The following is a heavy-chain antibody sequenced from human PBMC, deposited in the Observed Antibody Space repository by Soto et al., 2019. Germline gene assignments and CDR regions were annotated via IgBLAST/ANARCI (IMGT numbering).Heavy chain of an antibody. J-gene: IGHJ4*02. CDR2: IIPIFGTA. Sequence: SVKVSCKASGGTFSSYSMSWVRQAPGQGLECMGGIIPIFGTANYAQKFQGRVTITADESTSTAYMEMSSLRSEDTAVYYCARGGHPGIAVEPLRSTPFDYWGQGTLVTVSS. D-gene: IGHD6-19*01. CDR1: GGTFSSYS. CDR3: ARGGHPGIAVEPLRSTPFDY. V-gene: IGHV1-69*13.